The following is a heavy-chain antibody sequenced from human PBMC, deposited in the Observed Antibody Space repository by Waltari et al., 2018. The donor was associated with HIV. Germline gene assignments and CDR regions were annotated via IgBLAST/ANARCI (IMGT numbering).Heavy chain of an antibody. J-gene: IGHJ6*02. CDR2: IYTSGST. CDR1: GGSISSGSSY. D-gene: IGHD2-2*01. Sequence: QVQLQESGPGLVKPSQTLSLTCTVSGGSISSGSSYWRWIRQPAGKGLEWIGRIYTSGSTNYNPSLKSRVTISVDTSKNQFSLKLSSVTAADTAVYYCARGVVPAASPHPYGMDVWGQGTTVTVSS. CDR3: ARGVVPAASPHPYGMDV. V-gene: IGHV4-61*02.